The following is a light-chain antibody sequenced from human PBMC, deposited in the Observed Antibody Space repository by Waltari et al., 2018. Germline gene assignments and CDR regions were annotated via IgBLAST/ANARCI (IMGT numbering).Light chain of an antibody. CDR2: GDS. CDR1: QSANRK. Sequence: EIVMTQSPATLSVSPGERATLSCRASQSANRKLAWCQQKPGQAPELLGLGDSTRENGVPDRFSGSGSGTEFTLTISSLESDDFVVYYCQQYENWPLTFGGGT. J-gene: IGKJ4*01. V-gene: IGKV3-15*01. CDR3: QQYENWPLT.